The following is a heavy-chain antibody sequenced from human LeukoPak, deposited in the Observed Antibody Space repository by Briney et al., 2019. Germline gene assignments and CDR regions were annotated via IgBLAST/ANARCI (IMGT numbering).Heavy chain of an antibody. CDR3: AKGPRYNILTGYYKSHFFDY. CDR2: ISSSSSYI. D-gene: IGHD3-9*01. Sequence: PGGSLRLSCAASGFTFSSYSMNWVRQAPGKGLEWVSSISSSSSYIYYADSVKGRFTISRDNSKNTLYLQMNSLRAEDTAVYYCAKGPRYNILTGYYKSHFFDYWGQGTLVTVSS. V-gene: IGHV3-21*04. J-gene: IGHJ4*02. CDR1: GFTFSSYS.